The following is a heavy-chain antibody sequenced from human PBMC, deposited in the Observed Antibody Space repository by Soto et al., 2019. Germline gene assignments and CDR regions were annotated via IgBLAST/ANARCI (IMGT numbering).Heavy chain of an antibody. CDR2: IIPMLETT. J-gene: IGHJ4*02. V-gene: IGHV1-69*12. CDR3: AIARGDGTFDS. CDR1: GGTFSGYA. Sequence: QVQVVQSGPEVKKSGSSMKVSCKASGGTFSGYAINWVRQVPGQGLEWMGGIIPMLETTTYAQNFQGRITIAADDLTTTGYMELSSLTSDDTAVYYCAIARGDGTFDSWGQGTLLTVSS.